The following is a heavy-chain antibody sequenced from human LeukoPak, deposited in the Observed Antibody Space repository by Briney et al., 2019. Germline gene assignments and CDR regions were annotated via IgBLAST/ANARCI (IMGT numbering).Heavy chain of an antibody. Sequence: ETLSLTCAVYGGSFSGYYWSWIRQPPGKGLEWVANIKQDGSEKYYVDSVKGRFTISRDNAKNSLYLQMNSLRAEDTAVYYCARGYSGYDFDYWGQGTLVTVSS. CDR3: ARGYSGYDFDY. CDR1: GGSFSGYY. V-gene: IGHV3-7*01. D-gene: IGHD5-12*01. J-gene: IGHJ4*02. CDR2: IKQDGSEK.